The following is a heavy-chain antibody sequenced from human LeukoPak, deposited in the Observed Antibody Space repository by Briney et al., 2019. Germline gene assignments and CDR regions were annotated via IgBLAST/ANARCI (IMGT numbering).Heavy chain of an antibody. CDR1: GFTFDDYA. V-gene: IGHV3-43D*03. CDR3: AKDGESSGWYQKIQYFQH. Sequence: SGGSLRLSCAASGFTFDDYAMHWVRQAPGKGLEWVSLISWDGGSTYYADSVKGRFTISRDNSKNSLYLQMNSLRAEDTALYYCAKDGESSGWYQKIQYFQHWGQGTLVTVSS. J-gene: IGHJ1*01. CDR2: ISWDGGST. D-gene: IGHD6-19*01.